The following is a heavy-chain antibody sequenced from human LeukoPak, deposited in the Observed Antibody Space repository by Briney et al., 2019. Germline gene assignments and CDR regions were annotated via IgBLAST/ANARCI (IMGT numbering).Heavy chain of an antibody. V-gene: IGHV3-21*01. D-gene: IGHD3-22*01. CDR3: VRLRRNSDRSGYYYYYDY. CDR2: ISVRSNYR. J-gene: IGHJ4*02. CDR1: GYTFSYFS. Sequence: GGSLTLSCAASGYTFSYFSVNWVRQAPGKGLEWVSSISVRSNYRYYADSVRGRFTISRDDARDSLFLQVNSLRAEDTAVYFCVRLRRNSDRSGYYYYYDYWGQGTLVTVSS.